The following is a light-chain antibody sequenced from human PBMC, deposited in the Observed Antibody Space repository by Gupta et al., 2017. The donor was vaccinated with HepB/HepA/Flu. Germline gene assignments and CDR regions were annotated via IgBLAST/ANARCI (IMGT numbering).Light chain of an antibody. CDR3: SSYTSTSARVL. CDR2: DVS. J-gene: IGLJ2*01. CDR1: SSDVGDYNY. Sequence: SALTPPAAVSGSPGRSITISCTGTSSDVGDYNYVSWFQLHPGKAPKLMIFDVSNRPSGVSSRFSGTKSGNTASLTIAGLQAEDEAHYYCSSYTSTSARVLFGGGTKLTVL. V-gene: IGLV2-14*03.